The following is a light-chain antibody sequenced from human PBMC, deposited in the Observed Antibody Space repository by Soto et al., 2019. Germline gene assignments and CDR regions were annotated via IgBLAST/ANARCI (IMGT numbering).Light chain of an antibody. J-gene: IGLJ1*01. CDR3: KSYAGSNTYV. CDR1: SSDVGVYDF. Sequence: QSVLTQPASVSGSPGQSITISCTGTSSDVGVYDFVSWYQHHPGKAPRLIIYEVVQRPSGVPDRFSGSKSGNTASLTVSGLKAEDEADYFCKSYAGSNTYVFGSGT. CDR2: EVV. V-gene: IGLV2-8*01.